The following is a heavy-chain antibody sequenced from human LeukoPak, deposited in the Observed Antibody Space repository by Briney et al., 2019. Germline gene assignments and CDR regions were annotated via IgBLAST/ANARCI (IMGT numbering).Heavy chain of an antibody. D-gene: IGHD6-13*01. Sequence: SETLSLTCTVSGGSISSYYWSWIRQPPGKGLEWIGYIYYSGSTNYNPSLKSRVTISVDTSKNQFSLKLSSVTAADTAVYYCARGIAAASGYFHYWGQGTLVTVSS. CDR3: ARGIAAASGYFHY. V-gene: IGHV4-59*08. CDR1: GGSISSYY. J-gene: IGHJ4*02. CDR2: IYYSGST.